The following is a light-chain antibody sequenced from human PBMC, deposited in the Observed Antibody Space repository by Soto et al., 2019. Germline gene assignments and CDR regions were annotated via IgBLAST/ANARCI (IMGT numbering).Light chain of an antibody. CDR3: QAWDSHTVV. Sequence: SYELTQPPSVSVSPGQTAIITCSGDRLGDKYACWYQQKPGHSPVVVIYQDSRRPSGIPERFSGSKSGNTATLTISGTQAMDEADYYSQAWDSHTVVFGGGTKVTVL. CDR1: RLGDKY. V-gene: IGLV3-1*01. J-gene: IGLJ2*01. CDR2: QDS.